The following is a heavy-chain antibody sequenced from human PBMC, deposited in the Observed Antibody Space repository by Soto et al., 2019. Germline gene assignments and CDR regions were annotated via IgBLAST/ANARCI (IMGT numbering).Heavy chain of an antibody. Sequence: SETLSLTCTVSGGSVSRSGYYWCWIRQPPTKGLEWIASIYYSGRTYYSPSLKSRVTISVDASKNQFSLKVSSVTAADTAVYYCARCEDCGTSCAIDRWGRGTLVTVSS. CDR1: GGSVSRSGYY. V-gene: IGHV4-39*01. CDR2: IYYSGRT. CDR3: ARCEDCGTSCAIDR. J-gene: IGHJ5*02. D-gene: IGHD2-21*01.